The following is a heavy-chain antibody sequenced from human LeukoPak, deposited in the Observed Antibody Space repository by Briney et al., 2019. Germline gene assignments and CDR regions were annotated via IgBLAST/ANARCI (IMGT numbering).Heavy chain of an antibody. V-gene: IGHV3-23*01. J-gene: IGHJ4*02. CDR2: ISGSGGST. CDR1: GFTFSSYA. CDR3: AEDLRVFGWNYVHFDY. D-gene: IGHD1-7*01. Sequence: GGSLRLSCAASGFTFSSYAMSWVRQAPGKGLEWVSAISGSGGSTYYADSVKGRFTISRDNSKNTLYLQMNSLRAEDTAVYYCAEDLRVFGWNYVHFDYWGQGTLVTVSS.